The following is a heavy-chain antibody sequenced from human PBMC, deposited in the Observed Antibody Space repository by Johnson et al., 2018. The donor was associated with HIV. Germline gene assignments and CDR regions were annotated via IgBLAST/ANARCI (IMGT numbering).Heavy chain of an antibody. D-gene: IGHD1-26*01. CDR2: IKQDGSEK. CDR1: GFTFSNAW. Sequence: VQLVESGGGLVKPGGSLRLYCAASGFTFSNAWMSWVRQAPGRGLEWVANIKQDGSEKHYVDSVRGRFTISRDNGKNSLSLQMNTLRADDTGVYFCARGREDSWDQGTMVTVSS. J-gene: IGHJ3*01. CDR3: ARGREDS. V-gene: IGHV3-7*01.